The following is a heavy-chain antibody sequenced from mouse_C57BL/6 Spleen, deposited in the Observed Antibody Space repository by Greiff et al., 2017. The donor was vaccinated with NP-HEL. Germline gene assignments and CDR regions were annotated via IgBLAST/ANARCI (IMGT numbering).Heavy chain of an antibody. Sequence: EVMLVESGGGLVKPGGSLKLSCAASGFTFSSYAMSWVRQTPEKRLEWVATISDGGSYTYYPDNVKGRFTISRDNAKNNLYLQMSHLKSEDTAMYYCARDGGGNYVNYAMDYWGQGTSVTVSS. CDR1: GFTFSSYA. D-gene: IGHD2-1*01. V-gene: IGHV5-4*01. CDR2: ISDGGSYT. CDR3: ARDGGGNYVNYAMDY. J-gene: IGHJ4*01.